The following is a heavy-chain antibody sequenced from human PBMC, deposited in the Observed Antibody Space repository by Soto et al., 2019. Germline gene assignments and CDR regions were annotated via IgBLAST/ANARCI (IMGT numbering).Heavy chain of an antibody. V-gene: IGHV3-23*01. CDR2: ISGSGGTT. CDR1: GFSFSNYV. J-gene: IGHJ4*02. Sequence: GGSLRLSCAASGFSFSNYVMTWVRQTPGKGLEWVSGISGSGGTTYYGDSVKGRFTISRDNSRNTLYLQMNSLRAEDTAIYYCARNAGAALRYLDWGQGTLVTVSS. D-gene: IGHD3-9*01. CDR3: ARNAGAALRYLD.